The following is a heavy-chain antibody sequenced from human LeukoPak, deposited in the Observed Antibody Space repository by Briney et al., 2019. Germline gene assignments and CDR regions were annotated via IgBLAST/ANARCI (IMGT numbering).Heavy chain of an antibody. Sequence: PGGSLRLSCVASGFTFSSYAMSWVRQAPGKGLEWVANIKQDGSEKYYVDSVKGRFTISRDNAKNSLYLQMNSLRAEDTAVYYCASPPMVSYYYYGMDVWGQGTTVTVSS. CDR2: IKQDGSEK. V-gene: IGHV3-7*01. CDR1: GFTFSSYA. D-gene: IGHD2-8*01. CDR3: ASPPMVSYYYYGMDV. J-gene: IGHJ6*02.